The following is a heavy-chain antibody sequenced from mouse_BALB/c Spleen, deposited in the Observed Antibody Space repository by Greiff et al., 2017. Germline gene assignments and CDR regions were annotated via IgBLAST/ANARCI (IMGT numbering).Heavy chain of an antibody. D-gene: IGHD3-2*01. Sequence: EVQLQESGPGLVKPSQSLSLTCTVTGYSITSDYAWNWIRQFPGNKLEWMGYISYSGSTSYNPSLKSRISITRDTSKNQFFLQLNSVTTEDTATYYCARRGVDSSGYYAMDYWGQGTSVTVSS. CDR1: GYSITSDYA. CDR3: ARRGVDSSGYYAMDY. CDR2: ISYSGST. J-gene: IGHJ4*01. V-gene: IGHV3-2*02.